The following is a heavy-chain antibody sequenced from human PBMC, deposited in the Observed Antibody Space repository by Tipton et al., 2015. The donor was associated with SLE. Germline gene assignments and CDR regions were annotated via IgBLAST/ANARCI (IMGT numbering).Heavy chain of an antibody. V-gene: IGHV4-34*09. CDR1: GGSFSDYY. CDR3: THSTDYYYMDV. Sequence: TLSLTCDVYGGSFSDYYWGWIRQPPGKGLEWIGHIYYSGNTHYNSSLKSRLTISVDTSKNQFSLKLTSVTPADTAVYYCTHSTDYYYMDVWGEGTTVTVSS. J-gene: IGHJ6*03. CDR2: IYYSGNT. D-gene: IGHD5-18*01.